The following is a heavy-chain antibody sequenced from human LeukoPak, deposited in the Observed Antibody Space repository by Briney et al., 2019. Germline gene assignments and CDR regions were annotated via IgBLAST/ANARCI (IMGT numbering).Heavy chain of an antibody. CDR3: AKASHAVYTIAFDY. CDR1: GFTFSSYA. D-gene: IGHD2-8*01. J-gene: IGHJ4*02. Sequence: PGGSLGLSCAASGFTFSSYAMSWVRQAPGKGLEWVSAISGSGGSTYYADSVKGRFTISRDNSKNTLYLQMNSLRAKDTAVYYCAKASHAVYTIAFDYWGQGTLVTVSS. V-gene: IGHV3-23*01. CDR2: ISGSGGST.